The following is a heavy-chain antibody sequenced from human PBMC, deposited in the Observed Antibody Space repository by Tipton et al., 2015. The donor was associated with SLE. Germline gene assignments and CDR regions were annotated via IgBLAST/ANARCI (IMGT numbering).Heavy chain of an antibody. J-gene: IGHJ4*02. CDR3: AREQWLVLWGYFDY. D-gene: IGHD6-19*01. CDR2: IYTSETT. Sequence: TLSLTCTVSGDSINSGNYYWSWIRQPAGKGLEWIGNIYTSETTNYNPSLKSRVTISVDTSKNQFSLKLTSVTAADTAVYYCAREQWLVLWGYFDYWGQRSLVTVSS. V-gene: IGHV4-61*09. CDR1: GDSINSGNYY.